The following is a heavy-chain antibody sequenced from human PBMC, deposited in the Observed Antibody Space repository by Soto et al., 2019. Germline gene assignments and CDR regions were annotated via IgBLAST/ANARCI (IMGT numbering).Heavy chain of an antibody. CDR1: GFTFSSYG. J-gene: IGHJ4*02. Sequence: PGGSLRLSCAASGFTFSSYGMHWVRQAPGKGLEWVTIISHDGSNRYYADSVKGRFAISRDNSKNTLYLQMNSLRAEDTAVYYCAKEGDDYHWGYWGQGTLVTGSS. D-gene: IGHD3-16*01. CDR3: AKEGDDYHWGY. CDR2: ISHDGSNR. V-gene: IGHV3-30*18.